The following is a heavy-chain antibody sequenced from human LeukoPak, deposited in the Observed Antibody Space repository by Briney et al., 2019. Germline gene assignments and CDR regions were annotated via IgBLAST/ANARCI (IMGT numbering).Heavy chain of an antibody. V-gene: IGHV3-30*02. CDR3: AKDSQRLLWFGELWGNFDY. Sequence: HPGGSLRLSCAASGFTFSSYGMHWVRQAPGKGLEWVAFIRYDGSNKYYADSVKGRFTISRDNSKNTLYLQMNSLRAEDTAVYYCAKDSQRLLWFGELWGNFDYWGQGTLVTVSS. CDR1: GFTFSSYG. CDR2: IRYDGSNK. J-gene: IGHJ4*02. D-gene: IGHD3-10*01.